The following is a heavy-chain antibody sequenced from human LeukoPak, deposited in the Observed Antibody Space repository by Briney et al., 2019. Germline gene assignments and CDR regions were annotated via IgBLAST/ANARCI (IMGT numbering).Heavy chain of an antibody. Sequence: GGSLRPSCAASGFTFSSYSMTWVRQIPGKGLESVSVISASGGTTDYADSLRGRFTISRDNSKTTLYLQMNSLRVEDTAIYYCAKCSLTCYRGSFDIWGQGTTVTVSS. J-gene: IGHJ3*02. CDR1: GFTFSSYS. CDR3: AKCSLTCYRGSFDI. CDR2: ISASGGTT. D-gene: IGHD2-2*02. V-gene: IGHV3-23*01.